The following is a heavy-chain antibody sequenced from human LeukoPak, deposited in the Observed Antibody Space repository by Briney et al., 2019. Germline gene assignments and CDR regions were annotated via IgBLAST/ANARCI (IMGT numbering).Heavy chain of an antibody. CDR1: GYTFTVHS. Sequence: GPSGKVSCKASGYTFTVHSFHWVRQAPGQGLEWMGWINPNSGDTNYAQNFQGRVTMTRDTSISTAYMDLSSLRSDDTAIYYCMRGGGSTWFDYWGQGTLVTVSS. V-gene: IGHV1-2*02. CDR2: INPNSGDT. D-gene: IGHD6-13*01. J-gene: IGHJ4*02. CDR3: MRGGGSTWFDY.